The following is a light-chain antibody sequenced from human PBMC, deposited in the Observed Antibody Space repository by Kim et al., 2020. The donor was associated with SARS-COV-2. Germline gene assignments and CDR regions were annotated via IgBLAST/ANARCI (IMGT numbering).Light chain of an antibody. V-gene: IGLV1-40*01. J-gene: IGLJ2*01. CDR2: GNI. CDR1: SSNIGAGYD. CDR3: QSYDSSLSGSV. Sequence: QRVTSSCTGSSSNIGAGYDVPGYQQLPGTAPQLLIYGNIKRPSGVPDRFSGSKSGTSASLAITGLQAEDEADYYCQSYDSSLSGSVFGGGTQLTVL.